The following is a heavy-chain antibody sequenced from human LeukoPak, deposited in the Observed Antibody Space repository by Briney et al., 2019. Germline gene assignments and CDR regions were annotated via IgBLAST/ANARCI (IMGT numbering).Heavy chain of an antibody. CDR1: GYSFTTYW. V-gene: IGHV5-51*01. CDR3: ARRPRDDSSGSYDAFDI. Sequence: GESLKISCKGFGYSFTTYWIGWVRQMPGKGLEWMGIIYPGDSDTRYSPSFQGQVTISADKSISTAHLQWSSLKASDTAMYYCARRPRDDSSGSYDAFDIWGQGTMVTVSS. CDR2: IYPGDSDT. D-gene: IGHD3-22*01. J-gene: IGHJ3*02.